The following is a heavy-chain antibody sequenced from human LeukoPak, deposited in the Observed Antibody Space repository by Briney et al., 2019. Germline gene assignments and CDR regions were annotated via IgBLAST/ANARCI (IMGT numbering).Heavy chain of an antibody. D-gene: IGHD2-15*01. Sequence: SETLSLTCAVYGGSFSGYYWSWIRQPPGKGLEWIGEINHSGSTNYNPSLKSRVTISVDTSKNQFSLKLSSVTAADTAVYYCARGFFGKAAPLDYWGQGTLATVSS. CDR3: ARGFFGKAAPLDY. CDR1: GGSFSGYY. V-gene: IGHV4-34*01. CDR2: INHSGST. J-gene: IGHJ4*02.